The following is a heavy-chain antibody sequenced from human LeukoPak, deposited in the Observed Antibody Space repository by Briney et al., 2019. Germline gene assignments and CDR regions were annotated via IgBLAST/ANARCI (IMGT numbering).Heavy chain of an antibody. D-gene: IGHD3-10*01. CDR3: ARYGAGGFGESVDY. V-gene: IGHV1-69*05. Sequence: GASVKVSCKASGGTFSSYAISWVRQAPGQGLEWMGGIIPIFGTANYAQKFQGRVTITTDESTSTAYMELSSLRSEDTAVYYCARYGAGGFGESVDYWGQGTLVTVSS. J-gene: IGHJ4*02. CDR2: IIPIFGTA. CDR1: GGTFSSYA.